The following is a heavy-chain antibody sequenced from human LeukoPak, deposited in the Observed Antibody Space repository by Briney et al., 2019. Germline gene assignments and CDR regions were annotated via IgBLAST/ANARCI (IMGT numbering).Heavy chain of an antibody. CDR2: IYTSGST. CDR3: ARDREGMLYDFSPDYYYYYMDV. J-gene: IGHJ6*03. Sequence: PSETLSLTCTVSGGSISSYYWSWIRQPAGKGLEWIGRIYTSGSTNYNPSLKSRVTMSVDTSKNQFSLKLSSVTAADTAVYYCARDREGMLYDFSPDYYYYYMDVWGKGTTVTVSS. D-gene: IGHD3-3*01. V-gene: IGHV4-4*07. CDR1: GGSISSYY.